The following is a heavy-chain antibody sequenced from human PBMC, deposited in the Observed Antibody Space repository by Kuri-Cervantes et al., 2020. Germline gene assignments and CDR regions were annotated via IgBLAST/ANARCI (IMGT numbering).Heavy chain of an antibody. CDR3: ATKEI. CDR1: GFTFSSYA. CDR2: ISGSGGST. V-gene: IGHV3-23*01. J-gene: IGHJ6*02. D-gene: IGHD1/OR15-1a*01. Sequence: GESLKISCAASGFTFSSYAMSWVRQAPGKGLEWVSAISGSGGSTYYADSVKGRFTISRDNAKNTLYLQMNSLRADDMGIYYCATKEIRGQGTAVTVSS.